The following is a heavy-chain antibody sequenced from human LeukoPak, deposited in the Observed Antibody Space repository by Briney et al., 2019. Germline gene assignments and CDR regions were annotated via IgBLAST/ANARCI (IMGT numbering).Heavy chain of an antibody. D-gene: IGHD3-16*01. CDR3: ARVGSAFGGVMTWVGAFDI. Sequence: ASVKVSCKASGYTFTSYAMNWVRQAPGQGLEWMGWINTNTGNPTYAQGFTGRFVFSLDTSVSTAYLQISSLKAEDTAVYYCARVGSAFGGVMTWVGAFDIWGQGTMVTVSS. CDR2: INTNTGNP. CDR1: GYTFTSYA. J-gene: IGHJ3*02. V-gene: IGHV7-4-1*02.